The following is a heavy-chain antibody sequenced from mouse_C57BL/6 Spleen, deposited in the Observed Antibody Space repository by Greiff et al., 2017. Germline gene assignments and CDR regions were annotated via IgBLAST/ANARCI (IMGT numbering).Heavy chain of an antibody. V-gene: IGHV1-81*01. CDR2: IYPRSGNT. CDR1: GYTFTSYG. J-gene: IGHJ4*01. CDR3: ARGRTYYGSSYAMDY. Sequence: VQLQQSGAELARPGASVKLSCKASGYTFTSYGISWVKQRTGQGLEWIGEIYPRSGNTYYNEKFKGKATLTADKSSSTAYMELRSLTSEDSAFYFCARGRTYYGSSYAMDYWGPGPSVTAAS. D-gene: IGHD1-1*01.